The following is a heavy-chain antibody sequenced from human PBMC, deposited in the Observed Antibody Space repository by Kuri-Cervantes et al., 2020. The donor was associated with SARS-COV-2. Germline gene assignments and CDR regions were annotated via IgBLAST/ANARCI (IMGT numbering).Heavy chain of an antibody. V-gene: IGHV4-61*02. J-gene: IGHJ5*02. D-gene: IGHD3-22*01. CDR2: IYTSGST. CDR3: ARGYGPGITMIVPGLDP. CDR1: GGSISSGSYY. Sequence: SETLSLTCTVSGGSISSGSYYWSWIRQPAGKGLEWIGRIYTSGSTNYNPSLKSRVTISVDTSKNQFSLKLSSVTAADTAVYYCARGYGPGITMIVPGLDPWGQGTLVTVSS.